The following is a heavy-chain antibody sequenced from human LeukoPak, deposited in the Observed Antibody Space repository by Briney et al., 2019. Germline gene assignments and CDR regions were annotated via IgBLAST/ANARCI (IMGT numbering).Heavy chain of an antibody. CDR1: DDSLSRYY. Sequence: PSETLSLTWTVSDDSLSRYYCSWVRQPAGKGLEWLGRLDTSGNTHYNPSLKSRVTMSVDTSRNQFSLRLTSVTAADTAVYYCARGGDCPDYWAQGTLVTVSS. D-gene: IGHD2-21*02. CDR3: ARGGDCPDY. CDR2: LDTSGNT. J-gene: IGHJ4*02. V-gene: IGHV4-4*07.